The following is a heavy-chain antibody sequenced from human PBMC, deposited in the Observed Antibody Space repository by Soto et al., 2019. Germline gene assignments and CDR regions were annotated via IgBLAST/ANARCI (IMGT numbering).Heavy chain of an antibody. J-gene: IGHJ4*02. V-gene: IGHV3-15*01. CDR1: GFTFNNAW. Sequence: VQLVESGGGLVKPGGSLRLSCAASGFTFNNAWMSWVRQAPGKGLEWVGRIKSNTDGGTVDYAAPVNGRFTISRDDSTNTVSLQMNSLKTEDTAVYYCATDLKTGTERGKFDYWGQGTLVTVSS. CDR2: IKSNTDGGTV. CDR3: ATDLKTGTERGKFDY. D-gene: IGHD1-1*01.